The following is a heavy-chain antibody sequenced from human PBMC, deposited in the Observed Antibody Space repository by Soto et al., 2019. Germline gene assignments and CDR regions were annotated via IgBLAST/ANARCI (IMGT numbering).Heavy chain of an antibody. CDR2: ISPDGIGK. D-gene: IGHD5-12*01. CDR3: AQPQVVATIKGGY. Sequence: PGGSLRLSCAASGFTFSSYAMSWVRQAPGKGLEWVANISPDGIGKDYVDSVKGRFTISRDNAKNSLYLQMNSLRAEDTAVYYCAQPQVVATIKGGYWGQGTLVTVSS. J-gene: IGHJ4*02. CDR1: GFTFSSYA. V-gene: IGHV3-7*01.